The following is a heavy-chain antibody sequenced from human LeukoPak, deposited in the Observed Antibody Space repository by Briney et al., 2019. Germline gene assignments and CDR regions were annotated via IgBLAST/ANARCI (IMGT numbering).Heavy chain of an antibody. J-gene: IGHJ3*02. CDR1: GYTFTSYA. CDR2: INAGNGNT. CDR3: ARGSQTYYDFWSGYPPAFDI. V-gene: IGHV1-3*01. Sequence: ASVKVSCKASGYTFTSYAMHWVRQAPGQRLEWMGWINAGNGNTKYSQKFQGRVTITRDTSASTAYMELSSLRSEDTAVYYCARGSQTYYDFWSGYPPAFDIWGQGTMVTVSS. D-gene: IGHD3-3*01.